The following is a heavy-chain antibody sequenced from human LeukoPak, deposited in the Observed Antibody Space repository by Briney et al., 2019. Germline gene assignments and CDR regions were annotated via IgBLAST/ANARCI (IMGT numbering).Heavy chain of an antibody. D-gene: IGHD3-10*01. CDR2: IYHSGST. CDR1: GYSISSGYY. V-gene: IGHV4-38-2*02. CDR3: ARGRGFSYYYGSGSYPTLAY. J-gene: IGHJ4*02. Sequence: SETLSLTCTVSGYSISSGYYWGWIRQPPGKGLEWIGSIYHSGSTYYNPSLKSRVTISVDTSKNQFSLKLSSVTAADTAVYYCARGRGFSYYYGSGSYPTLAYWGQGTLVTVSS.